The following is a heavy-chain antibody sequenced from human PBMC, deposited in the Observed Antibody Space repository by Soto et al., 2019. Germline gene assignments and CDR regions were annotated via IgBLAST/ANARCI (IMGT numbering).Heavy chain of an antibody. D-gene: IGHD1-7*01. J-gene: IGHJ1*01. CDR2: IKQDGSEK. CDR1: RLTSSSYW. CDR3: ARETGENWTYEAH. Sequence: GVSRSLSCAASRLTSSSYWMSCVRQAPGMGLEGVANIKQDGSEKYYLDSVKGRFTISRDNAKNSLYLQMNSLRAEDTALYYCARETGENWTYEAHWGPGTLVTVSS. V-gene: IGHV3-7*03.